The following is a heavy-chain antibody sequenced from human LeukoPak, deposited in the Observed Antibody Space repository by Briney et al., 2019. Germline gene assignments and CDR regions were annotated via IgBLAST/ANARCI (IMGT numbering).Heavy chain of an antibody. CDR2: MYTSGDI. Sequence: GGSLRLSCVASGLVVSRNYVTWVRQVPGEGLEWVSIMYTSGDIYYADSVKGRFTLSRDDSKNTLYLQMHSLRVEDTAVYYCAWSVKYYYMDVWGKGTTVTVSS. J-gene: IGHJ6*03. D-gene: IGHD3-3*01. CDR1: GLVVSRNY. CDR3: AWSVKYYYMDV. V-gene: IGHV3-66*01.